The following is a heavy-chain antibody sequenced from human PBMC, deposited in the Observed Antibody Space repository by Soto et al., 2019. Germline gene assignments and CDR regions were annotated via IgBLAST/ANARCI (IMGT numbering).Heavy chain of an antibody. V-gene: IGHV1-18*01. CDR3: ARAGQYYDASGYAN. Sequence: QAKLVQSGTEVKKPGASIKVSCKASGYSFATSGMSWVRQAPGQGLEWMGWISAYNGNTNYDQNLQDRGTMTTDTSTSTAYLEVRNLRSDDTAVYYCARAGQYYDASGYANWGQGTLVTVSS. D-gene: IGHD3-22*01. CDR1: GYSFATSG. J-gene: IGHJ4*02. CDR2: ISAYNGNT.